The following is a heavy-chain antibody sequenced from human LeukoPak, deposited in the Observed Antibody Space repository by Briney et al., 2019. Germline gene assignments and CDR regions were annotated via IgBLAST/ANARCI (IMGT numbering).Heavy chain of an antibody. CDR1: GFSFSINP. D-gene: IGHD2-15*01. Sequence: QPGGSLRLSCAASGFSFSINPMSWVRQAPGKGRECVAGISGSGGDTSYADSVKGRFTISRDNSKNTLYLQMNSLRADDTAVYYCAKKYSGLQPFDSWGQGTLVTVSS. CDR3: AKKYSGLQPFDS. CDR2: ISGSGGDT. V-gene: IGHV3-23*01. J-gene: IGHJ4*02.